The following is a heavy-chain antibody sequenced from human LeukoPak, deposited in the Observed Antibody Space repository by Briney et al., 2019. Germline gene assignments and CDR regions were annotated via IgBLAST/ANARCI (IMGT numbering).Heavy chain of an antibody. D-gene: IGHD1-20*01. Sequence: PGGSLRLSCAASGFTFSSYEMNWVRQAPGKGPEWVSYISSSGSTIYYADSVKGRFTISRDNAKNSLYLQMNSLRAEDTAVYYCAGDNWNDDYWGQGTLVTVSS. CDR3: AGDNWNDDY. V-gene: IGHV3-48*03. CDR2: ISSSGSTI. CDR1: GFTFSSYE. J-gene: IGHJ4*02.